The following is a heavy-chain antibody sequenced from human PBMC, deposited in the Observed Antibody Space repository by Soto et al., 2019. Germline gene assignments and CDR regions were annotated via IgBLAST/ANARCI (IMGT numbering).Heavy chain of an antibody. CDR1: GFTFRNAW. CDR2: IKRNSDGATT. CDR3: TTAATTVTTIDY. V-gene: IGHV3-15*01. Sequence: EVQLVESGGGFVQPGGSLRVSCVVSGFTFRNAWMAWVRQAPGKGLEWVGRIKRNSDGATTDYAAPVKGRFTISRXXXXXXXXXXXXXLKXXXTALYYCTTAATTVTTIDYWGQGTLVTVSS. J-gene: IGHJ4*02. D-gene: IGHD4-17*01.